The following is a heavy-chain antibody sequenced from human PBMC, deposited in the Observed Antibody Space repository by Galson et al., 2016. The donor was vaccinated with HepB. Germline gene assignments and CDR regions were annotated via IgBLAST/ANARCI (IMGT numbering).Heavy chain of an antibody. Sequence: SLRLSCAASGFTFSNYGMHWVRQAPGKGPEWVAVIYYDGSKKYYADSVKGQFTISRDNSKNTLYLQLNSLRVEDTAVYYCARDMDSSTWRDYWGQGTLVTVSS. V-gene: IGHV3-33*01. D-gene: IGHD6-13*01. J-gene: IGHJ4*02. CDR1: GFTFSNYG. CDR2: IYYDGSKK. CDR3: ARDMDSSTWRDY.